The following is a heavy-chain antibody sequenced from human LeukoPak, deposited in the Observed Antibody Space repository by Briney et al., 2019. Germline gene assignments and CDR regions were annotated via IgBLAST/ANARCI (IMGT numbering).Heavy chain of an antibody. J-gene: IGHJ4*02. V-gene: IGHV3-48*01. CDR3: ARDGGLYFDS. D-gene: IGHD3-22*01. CDR1: GFTFSSYS. Sequence: GGSLRLSCAASGFTFSSYSINWVRQAPGKGLEWVSYISSSSSTIYYADSVKGRFTISRDNAKNSLFLQMNDLRAGDTAVYYCARDGGLYFDSWGQGTLVSVSS. CDR2: ISSSSSTI.